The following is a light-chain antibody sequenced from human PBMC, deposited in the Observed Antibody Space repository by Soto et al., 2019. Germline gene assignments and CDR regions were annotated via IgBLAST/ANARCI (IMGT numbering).Light chain of an antibody. CDR1: QTISSW. Sequence: DIQMTQSASILSASVGARVTITRRASQTISSWLAWYQQKPGKAPKLLIYKASTLKSGVPSRFSGSGSGTDFTLTISSLQPDDFETYYCQHYNSYPWTFGLGTKVDIK. J-gene: IGKJ1*01. CDR2: KAS. CDR3: QHYNSYPWT. V-gene: IGKV1-5*03.